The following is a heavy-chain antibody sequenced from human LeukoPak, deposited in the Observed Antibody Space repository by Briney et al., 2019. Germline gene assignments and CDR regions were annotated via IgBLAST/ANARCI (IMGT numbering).Heavy chain of an antibody. D-gene: IGHD6-19*01. Sequence: ASVKVSCKASGGTFSSYAISWVRQAPGQGLEWMGGIIPIFGTANYAQKFQGRVTITADESTSTAYMELRSLRSDDTAVYYCARDWGSGWYVHYYYGMDVWGQGTTVTVSS. CDR3: ARDWGSGWYVHYYYGMDV. V-gene: IGHV1-69*13. J-gene: IGHJ6*02. CDR2: IIPIFGTA. CDR1: GGTFSSYA.